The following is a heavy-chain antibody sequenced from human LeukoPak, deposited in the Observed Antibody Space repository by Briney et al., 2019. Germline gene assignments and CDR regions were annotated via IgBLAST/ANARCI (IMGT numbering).Heavy chain of an antibody. CDR2: IYYSGST. Sequence: TSETLSLTCTASGGSISSYYWSWIRQPPGKGLEWIGYIYYSGSTNYNPSLKSRVTISVDTSKNQFSLKLSSVTAADTAVYYCARAQRGYSYGLYFDYWGQGTLVTVSS. CDR3: ARAQRGYSYGLYFDY. J-gene: IGHJ4*02. V-gene: IGHV4-59*01. D-gene: IGHD5-18*01. CDR1: GGSISSYY.